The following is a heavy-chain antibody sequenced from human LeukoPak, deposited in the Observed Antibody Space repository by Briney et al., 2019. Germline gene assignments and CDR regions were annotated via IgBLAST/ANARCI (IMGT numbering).Heavy chain of an antibody. Sequence: PSETLSLTCTVSGGSIRSGSYYWSWIRRPAGKGLEWIGRIYTSGSTNYNPSLRSRVTMSEDTSKNQFSLKLSSVTAADTAVYYCARGFLGDYFGSGSYYVFDYWGQGTLVTVSS. CDR3: ARGFLGDYFGSGSYYVFDY. CDR2: IYTSGST. D-gene: IGHD3-10*01. V-gene: IGHV4-61*02. J-gene: IGHJ4*02. CDR1: GGSIRSGSYY.